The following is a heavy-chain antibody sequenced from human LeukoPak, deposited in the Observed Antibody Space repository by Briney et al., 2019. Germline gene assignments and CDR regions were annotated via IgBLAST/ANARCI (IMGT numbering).Heavy chain of an antibody. D-gene: IGHD6-19*01. CDR1: VHTFTSYG. CDR2: ISAYNGNT. J-gene: IGHJ4*02. CDR3: ARDEIYSSGLHDY. V-gene: IGHV1-18*01. Sequence: GASVNVSCKASVHTFTSYGISWVPRPSGQGLVERRGISAYNGNTNHAQKFQGRVTMTTDPSTSTAYMEVRSLRSDDTALYYCARDEIYSSGLHDYWGQGTLVTVS.